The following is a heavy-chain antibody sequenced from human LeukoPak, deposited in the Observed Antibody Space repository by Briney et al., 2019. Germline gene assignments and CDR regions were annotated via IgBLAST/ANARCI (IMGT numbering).Heavy chain of an antibody. CDR2: INHSGTT. CDR3: ARGSRVLYSIPRKYYYYMDV. CDR1: GWSFSGNY. J-gene: IGHJ6*03. Sequence: PSETLSLTGAGYGWSFSGNYWSWIRQPPGNGLKWMVEINHSGTTNYNQSLRSRVTISVDTSKTQFSLKLSSVSAADTAVYYCARGSRVLYSIPRKYYYYMDVWGEGTTVTVSS. D-gene: IGHD4-11*01. V-gene: IGHV4-34*01.